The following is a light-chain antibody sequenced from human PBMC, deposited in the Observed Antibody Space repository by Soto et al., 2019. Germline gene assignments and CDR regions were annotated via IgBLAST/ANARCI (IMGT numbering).Light chain of an antibody. J-gene: IGKJ5*01. CDR2: DAS. Sequence: EIVLTQSPATLSLSLGERATLSCRASQSVSSYLAWYQHKPGQAPRLLIYDASYRAAGVPARFSGGGSGTDFTLSISSLEPEDFAVYYCQQRSNWPREITFGQGTRLEIK. CDR3: QQRSNWPREIT. V-gene: IGKV3-11*01. CDR1: QSVSSY.